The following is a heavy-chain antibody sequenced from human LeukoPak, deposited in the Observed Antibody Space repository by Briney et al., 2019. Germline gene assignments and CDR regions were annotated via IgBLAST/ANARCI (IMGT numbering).Heavy chain of an antibody. CDR2: IWYDGSNK. J-gene: IGHJ6*02. Sequence: GGSLRLSCAASGFTFSSYGVHWVRQAPGKGLEWVAVIWYDGSNKYYADSVKGRFTISRDNSKNTLYLQMNSLRAEDTAVYYCARDLEYYDILTGYYGMDVWGQRTTVTVSS. CDR3: ARDLEYYDILTGYYGMDV. CDR1: GFTFSSYG. D-gene: IGHD3-9*01. V-gene: IGHV3-33*01.